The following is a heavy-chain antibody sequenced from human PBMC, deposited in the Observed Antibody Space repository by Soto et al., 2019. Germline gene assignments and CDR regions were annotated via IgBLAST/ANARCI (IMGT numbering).Heavy chain of an antibody. D-gene: IGHD3-10*01. J-gene: IGHJ6*02. V-gene: IGHV3-53*01. Sequence: PGGSLRPSCAASGFTVSSNYMSWVRQAPGKGLEWVSVIYSGGSTYYADSVKGRFTISRDNSKNTLYLQMNSLRAEDTAVYYCATSITMVRGVEDYYGMDVWGQGTTVTVSS. CDR2: IYSGGST. CDR3: ATSITMVRGVEDYYGMDV. CDR1: GFTVSSNY.